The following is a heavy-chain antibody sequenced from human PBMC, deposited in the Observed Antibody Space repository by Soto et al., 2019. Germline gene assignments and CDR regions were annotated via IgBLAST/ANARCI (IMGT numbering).Heavy chain of an antibody. V-gene: IGHV3-30*18. D-gene: IGHD2-15*01. CDR1: GFTFSSYW. CDR2: ISYDGSNK. J-gene: IGHJ5*02. Sequence: PGGSLRLSCAASGFTFSSYWMSWVRQAPGKGLEWVADISYDGSNKYYADSVKGRFTISRDNSKNTLYLQMNSLRAEDTAVYYCAKNQDIPQFDPWGQGTLVTVSS. CDR3: AKNQDIPQFDP.